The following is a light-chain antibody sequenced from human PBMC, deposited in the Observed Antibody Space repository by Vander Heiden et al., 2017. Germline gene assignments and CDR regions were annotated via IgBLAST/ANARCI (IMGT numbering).Light chain of an antibody. CDR2: AAS. CDR3: QQDYSYPQT. Sequence: IRTSQSPSSLSASRGDGVTITCGGNQGINDYLGWYQQKPGKAPQLLIYAASTLKRGVPSRFGSSGAGADFTLTISCLQSEDFATYYCQQDYSYPQTFGHGTKVDIK. CDR1: QGINDY. J-gene: IGKJ3*01. V-gene: IGKV1-8*01.